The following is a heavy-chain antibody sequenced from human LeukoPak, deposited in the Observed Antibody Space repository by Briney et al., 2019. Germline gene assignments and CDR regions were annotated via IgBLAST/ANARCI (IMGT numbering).Heavy chain of an antibody. CDR2: INDSGST. V-gene: IGHV4-34*01. Sequence: PSETPSLTCAVYGGSFSAYYWSWIRQPPGKGLEWIGEINDSGSTNYNPSLKSRVTISVDTSKKRFSLKLSSVTAADTAVYYCARGAVFDYWGQGTLVTVSS. CDR1: GGSFSAYY. J-gene: IGHJ4*02. CDR3: ARGAVFDY.